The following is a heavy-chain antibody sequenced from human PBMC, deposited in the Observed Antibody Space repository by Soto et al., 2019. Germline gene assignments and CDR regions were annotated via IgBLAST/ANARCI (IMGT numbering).Heavy chain of an antibody. CDR3: ARGRPDDYGDPDYFDY. D-gene: IGHD4-17*01. Sequence: QVQLQESGPGLVKPSQTLSLTCNVSGVSISSGGYYWSWIRQHPAKGLERIGNIYYSGSTYYNPSLKSRVTISVDTSKNQFSLKLSSVTAADTAVYYCARGRPDDYGDPDYFDYWGQGALVTVSS. CDR1: GVSISSGGYY. V-gene: IGHV4-31*03. J-gene: IGHJ4*02. CDR2: IYYSGST.